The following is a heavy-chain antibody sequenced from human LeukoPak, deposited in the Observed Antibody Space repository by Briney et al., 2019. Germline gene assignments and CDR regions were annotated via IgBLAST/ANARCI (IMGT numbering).Heavy chain of an antibody. D-gene: IGHD4-17*01. CDR2: ISSSSSYI. V-gene: IGHV3-21*01. CDR1: GFTFSSYS. CDR3: ATIQHDYGDGEWGY. J-gene: IGHJ4*02. Sequence: GGSLRLSCAASGFTFSSYSMNWVRQAPGKGLEWVSSISSSSSYIYYADSVKGRFTISRDNAKNSLYLQMNSLRAEDTAVYYCATIQHDYGDGEWGYWGQGTLVTVSS.